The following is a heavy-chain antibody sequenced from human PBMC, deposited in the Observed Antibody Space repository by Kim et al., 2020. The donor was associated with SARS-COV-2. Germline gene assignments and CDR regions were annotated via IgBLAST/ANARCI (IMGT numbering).Heavy chain of an antibody. CDR2: FISGSSII. J-gene: IGHJ4*02. CDR1: GFTFKSHN. V-gene: IGHV3-48*02. Sequence: GGSLRLSCAASGFTFKSHNMNWVRQALGKGLEWVSYFISGSSIIYYGDSVKGRFTISRDNAKNSLYLQMNSLRDEDTAVYYGARGGGIDYWGQGTLVIV. CDR3: ARGGGIDY. D-gene: IGHD3-16*01.